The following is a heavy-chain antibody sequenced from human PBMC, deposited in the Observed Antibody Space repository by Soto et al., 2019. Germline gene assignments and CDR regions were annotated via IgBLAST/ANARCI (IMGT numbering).Heavy chain of an antibody. CDR3: AKDHLPSSWLQNYYFYGMDV. V-gene: IGHV3-43D*04. D-gene: IGHD6-13*01. CDR1: GFTFDDYA. J-gene: IGHJ6*02. Sequence: GGSLRLSCAASGFTFDDYAMHWVRQAPGKGLEWVSLISWDGGSTYYADSVKGRFTISRDNSKNSLYLQMNSLGAEDTALYYCAKDHLPSSWLQNYYFYGMDVWGQGTTVTVSS. CDR2: ISWDGGST.